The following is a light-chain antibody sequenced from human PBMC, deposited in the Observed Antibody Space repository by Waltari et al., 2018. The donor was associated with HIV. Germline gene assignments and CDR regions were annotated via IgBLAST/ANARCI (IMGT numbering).Light chain of an antibody. J-gene: IGLJ1*01. CDR3: QVWDSSSDHPGV. Sequence: SYVLTQPPPVPVAPGQTARITCRGNNIGSKSVHWYQQKPGQATVLVVYDDSDRPSGIPERFSGSNSGNTATLTISRVEAGDEADYYCQVWDSSSDHPGVFGTGTKVTVL. CDR2: DDS. CDR1: NIGSKS. V-gene: IGLV3-21*02.